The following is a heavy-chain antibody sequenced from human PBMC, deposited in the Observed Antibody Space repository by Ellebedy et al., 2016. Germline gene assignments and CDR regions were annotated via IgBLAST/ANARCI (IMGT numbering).Heavy chain of an antibody. CDR3: TRGFSIAVAGNWFDP. V-gene: IGHV1-2*02. D-gene: IGHD6-19*01. Sequence: ASVKVSCKASGGTSSSYAISWVRQAPGQGLEWMGWINPNSGGTNYAQKFQGRVTMTRDTSISTAYMELSSLRSDDTAVYYCTRGFSIAVAGNWFDPWGQGTLVTVSS. CDR2: INPNSGGT. CDR1: GGTSSSYA. J-gene: IGHJ5*02.